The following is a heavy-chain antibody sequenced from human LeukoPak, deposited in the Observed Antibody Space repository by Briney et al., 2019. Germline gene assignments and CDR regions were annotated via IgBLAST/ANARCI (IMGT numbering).Heavy chain of an antibody. D-gene: IGHD2-2*01. CDR2: IKNKTNGGTT. Sequence: GGSLRLSCATSGFTFSSAWMTWVRQAPGKGLEWVGHIKNKTNGGTTDYAAPVKGRFIISRDDSKNTLYLQMNSLRTGDTAVYYCARGFCSSTNCYQGPFDFWGQGTLVTVSS. J-gene: IGHJ4*02. CDR1: GFTFSSAW. CDR3: ARGFCSSTNCYQGPFDF. V-gene: IGHV3-15*01.